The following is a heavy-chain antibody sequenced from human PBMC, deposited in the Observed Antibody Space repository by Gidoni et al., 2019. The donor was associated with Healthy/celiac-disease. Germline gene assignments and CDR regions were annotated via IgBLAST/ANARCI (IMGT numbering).Heavy chain of an antibody. V-gene: IGHV4-59*01. D-gene: IGHD4-17*01. CDR1: GGSISSYY. CDR3: ARSDYGDNWFDP. CDR2: IYYSGST. Sequence: QVQLQESGPGLVKPSETLSLTCTVSGGSISSYYWSWIRQPPGKGLEWIGYIYYSGSTHYNPSLKSRVTISVDTSKNQFSLKLSAVTAADTAVYYCARSDYGDNWFDPWGQGTLVTVSS. J-gene: IGHJ5*02.